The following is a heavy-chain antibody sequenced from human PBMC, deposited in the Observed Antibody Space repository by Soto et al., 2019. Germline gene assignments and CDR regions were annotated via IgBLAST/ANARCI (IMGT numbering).Heavy chain of an antibody. V-gene: IGHV3-23*01. Sequence: EVQLLESGGGLVQPGGSLRLSCAASGFTFSSYAMSWVRQAPGKGLEWVSVISGSGDSTYYADSVRGRFTISRDNSKNPLYLQKNSLRAEDTAVYYSAKDRDGAAAGPTKFYGMDVWGQGTTVTVSS. CDR3: AKDRDGAAAGPTKFYGMDV. D-gene: IGHD6-13*01. J-gene: IGHJ6*02. CDR1: GFTFSSYA. CDR2: ISGSGDST.